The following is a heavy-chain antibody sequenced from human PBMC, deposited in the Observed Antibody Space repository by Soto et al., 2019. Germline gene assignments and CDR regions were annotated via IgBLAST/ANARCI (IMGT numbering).Heavy chain of an antibody. Sequence: EVQLLESGGGLVQPGGSLRLSCAASGFTFSSYAMSWVRQAPGKGLEWVSAISGSGGSTYYADSVKGRFTISRDNSKNTLSLQMNSLRVEDTAVYYCAKDGGMGTPGSWFDPWGQGTLVTVSS. CDR2: ISGSGGST. D-gene: IGHD3-16*01. CDR3: AKDGGMGTPGSWFDP. V-gene: IGHV3-23*01. CDR1: GFTFSSYA. J-gene: IGHJ5*02.